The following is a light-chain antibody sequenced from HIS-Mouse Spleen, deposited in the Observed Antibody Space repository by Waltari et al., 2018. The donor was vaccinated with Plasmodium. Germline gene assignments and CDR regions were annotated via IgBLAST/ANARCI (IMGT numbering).Light chain of an antibody. CDR2: KAS. V-gene: IGKV1-5*03. J-gene: IGKJ1*01. CDR3: QQYNSYSCT. Sequence: DIQMTQSPSTLSASVGDRVTITCRASQSISSRLAWYQQKPGKAPKHLIYKASSLESGVPSRFSGSGSGTEFTLTFSSLQPDDFATYYCQQYNSYSCTFGQGTKVEIK. CDR1: QSISSR.